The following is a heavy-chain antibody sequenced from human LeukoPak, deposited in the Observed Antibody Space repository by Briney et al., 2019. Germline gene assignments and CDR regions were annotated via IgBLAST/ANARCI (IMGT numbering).Heavy chain of an antibody. J-gene: IGHJ5*02. D-gene: IGHD4-23*01. CDR3: ASHLVTQKVYNWFDP. Sequence: SETLSLTCTVSGGSISSYYWSWIRQPAGKGLEWIGRIYTSGSTNYNPSLKSRVTMSVDTSKNQFSLKLSSVTAADTAVYYCASHLVTQKVYNWFDPWGQGTLVTVSS. CDR2: IYTSGST. V-gene: IGHV4-4*07. CDR1: GGSISSYY.